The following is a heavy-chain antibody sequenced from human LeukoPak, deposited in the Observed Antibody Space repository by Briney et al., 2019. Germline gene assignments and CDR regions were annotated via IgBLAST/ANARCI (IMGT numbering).Heavy chain of an antibody. CDR3: ARDNSVRDEAWWFSP. V-gene: IGHV1-46*01. CDR2: ISPSGAST. CDR1: GYTFTSNY. D-gene: IGHD5-24*01. Sequence: ASVKVSCKSFGYTFTSNYMHWVRHAPGQGPEWMGVISPSGASTTYAQTFQGRVTLTRDMSTSTDYLELSSLSSEDTAVYYCARDNSVRDEAWWFSPWGQGTLVAVSS. J-gene: IGHJ5*02.